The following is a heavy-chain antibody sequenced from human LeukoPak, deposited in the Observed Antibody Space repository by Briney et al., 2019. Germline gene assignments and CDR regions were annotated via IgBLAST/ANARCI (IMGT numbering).Heavy chain of an antibody. J-gene: IGHJ5*02. CDR1: GGSFSGYY. CDR2: INHSGST. V-gene: IGHV4-34*01. Sequence: PSETLSLTCAVYGGSFSGYYWSWIRQPPGKGLEWIGEINHSGSTNYNPSLKGRVTISVDTSKNQFSLKLTSVTAADTAVYYCARFTPQGYGWGGYNRFDPWGQGTLVTVSS. D-gene: IGHD3-16*01. CDR3: ARFTPQGYGWGGYNRFDP.